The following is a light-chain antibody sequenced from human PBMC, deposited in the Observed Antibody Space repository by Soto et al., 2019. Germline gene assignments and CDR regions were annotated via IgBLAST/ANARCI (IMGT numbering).Light chain of an antibody. CDR2: DAS. V-gene: IGKV3-11*01. CDR3: QQRSNWPWT. Sequence: ETVLTQSPATLSLSPGERATLSCRASPSVSSYLAWYQQKAGQAPRLLIYDASNRATGIPARFSGSGSGTDSTLTISSLEPEDFAVYYCQQRSNWPWTFGQGTKVEIK. J-gene: IGKJ1*01. CDR1: PSVSSY.